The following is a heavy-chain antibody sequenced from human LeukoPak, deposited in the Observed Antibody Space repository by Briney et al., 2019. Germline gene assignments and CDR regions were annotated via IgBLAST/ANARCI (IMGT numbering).Heavy chain of an antibody. D-gene: IGHD5-18*01. CDR3: ARDYGGYSYGFGY. CDR2: IYYSGST. Sequence: SETLSLTCAVYGGSFSGYYWSWIRQPPGKGLEWIGSIYYSGSTYYNPSLKSRVTISVDTSKNQFSLKLSSVTAADTAVYYCARDYGGYSYGFGYWGQGTLVTVSS. V-gene: IGHV4-34*01. CDR1: GGSFSGYY. J-gene: IGHJ4*02.